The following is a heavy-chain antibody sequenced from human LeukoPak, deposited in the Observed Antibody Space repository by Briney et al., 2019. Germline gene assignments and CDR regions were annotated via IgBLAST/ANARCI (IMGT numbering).Heavy chain of an antibody. D-gene: IGHD6-13*01. CDR3: ARRSNWPSSWSPTYYFDY. CDR2: ISSSSSYI. Sequence: GGSLRLSCAASGFTFSSYSMNWVRQAPGKGLEWVSSISSSSSYIYYADSVKGRFTISRDNAKNSLYLQMNSLRAEDTAVYYCARRSNWPSSWSPTYYFDYWGQGTLVTVSS. V-gene: IGHV3-21*01. J-gene: IGHJ4*02. CDR1: GFTFSSYS.